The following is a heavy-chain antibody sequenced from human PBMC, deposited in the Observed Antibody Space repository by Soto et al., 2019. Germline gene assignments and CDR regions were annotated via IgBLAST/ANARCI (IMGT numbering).Heavy chain of an antibody. V-gene: IGHV4-4*02. D-gene: IGHD6-19*01. J-gene: IGHJ4*02. CDR1: GGSVSSTNW. CDR2: IYHSGST. CDR3: ARDRAVSARGSFDY. Sequence: QVQLQESGPGLVEPSGTLSLTCAVSGGSVSSTNWWSWVRQPPGKGLEWIGEIYHSGSTYYNPSLKSRVTISVDKSQNQFSLRLSSVTAADTAVYFWARDRAVSARGSFDYWCQGTLVTVSS.